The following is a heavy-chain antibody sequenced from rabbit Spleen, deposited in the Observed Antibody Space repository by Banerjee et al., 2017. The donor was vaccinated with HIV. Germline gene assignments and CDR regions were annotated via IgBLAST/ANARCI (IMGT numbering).Heavy chain of an antibody. CDR3: VRYRANIGGDYGACYFGL. D-gene: IGHD2-1*01. CDR1: GFTISNSYG. CDR2: IYADSSSYT. Sequence: QEQLVESGGGLVRPEGSLTLTCTASGFTISNSYGICWVRQAPGKGLEWIACIYADSSSYTSYGTRANARFAKSRYTAPNTLYLQLNRLTAAHTAAYSCVRYRANIGGDYGACYFGLWGQGTLVTVS. V-gene: IGHV1S45*01. J-gene: IGHJ4*01.